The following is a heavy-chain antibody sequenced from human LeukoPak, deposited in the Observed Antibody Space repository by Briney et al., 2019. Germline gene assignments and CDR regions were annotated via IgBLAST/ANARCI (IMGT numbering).Heavy chain of an antibody. CDR2: VSGSSSAVST. V-gene: IGHV3-23*01. D-gene: IGHD3-16*02. J-gene: IGHJ6*02. CDR3: VKVRVVAEAPGLYGIEV. CDR1: GFTFSTYG. Sequence: PGGSLRLSCAASGFTFSTYGMSWVRQAPGRGLEWVSGVSGSSSAVSTSYAGYVRGRFTISKDNSKRTLYLQMYSLRAEDTAVYYCVKVRVVAEAPGLYGIEVWGQGDTVTVSS.